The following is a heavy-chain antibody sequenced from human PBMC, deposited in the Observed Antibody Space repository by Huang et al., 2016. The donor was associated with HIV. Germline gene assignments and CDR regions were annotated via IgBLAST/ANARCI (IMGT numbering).Heavy chain of an antibody. CDR1: GFTFTSFA. CDR2: SSGSCGNT. D-gene: IGHD3-3*01. CDR3: SRDDFWSGYSDYYGLDV. J-gene: IGHJ6*02. V-gene: IGHV3-23*01. Sequence: EVQLLESGGGLVQPGGSLRLSCADSGFTFTSFAVSWVRQAPGRGLDWVSDSSGSCGNTYYADSVKGRFTISRDNAKNTLFLQMSGLRAEDTAVYYCSRDDFWSGYSDYYGLDVWGQGTTVTVSS.